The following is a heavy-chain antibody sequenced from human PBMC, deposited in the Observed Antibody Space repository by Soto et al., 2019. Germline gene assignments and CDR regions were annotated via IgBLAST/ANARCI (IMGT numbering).Heavy chain of an antibody. CDR3: ARVASSSWFLDY. CDR2: IGTAGDT. D-gene: IGHD6-13*01. J-gene: IGHJ4*02. V-gene: IGHV3-13*01. Sequence: GGSLRLSCAASGFTFSSYDIHWVRQATGKGLEWVSAIGTAGDTYYPGSVKGRFTISRENAKNSLYLQMNSLRAGDTAVYYCARVASSSWFLDYWGQGTLVTVSS. CDR1: GFTFSSYD.